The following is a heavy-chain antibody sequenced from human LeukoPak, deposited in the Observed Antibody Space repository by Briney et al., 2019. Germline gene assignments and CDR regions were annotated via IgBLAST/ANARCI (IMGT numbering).Heavy chain of an antibody. CDR3: ARGNVVVPAVDY. CDR2: IYYSGST. CDR1: GGSISSYY. Sequence: PSETLSLTCTVSGGSISSYYWSWIRQPPGEGLEWIGYIYYSGSTNYNPSLKSRVTISVGTSKNQFSLKLSSVTAADTAVYYCARGNVVVPAVDYWGQGTLVTVSS. D-gene: IGHD2-2*01. V-gene: IGHV4-59*01. J-gene: IGHJ4*02.